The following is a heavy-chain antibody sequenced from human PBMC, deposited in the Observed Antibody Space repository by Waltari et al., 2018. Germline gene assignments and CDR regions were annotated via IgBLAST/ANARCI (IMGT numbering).Heavy chain of an antibody. CDR2: IYTDGRT. Sequence: EVQLVESGGGLIQPGGSLRLSCAASGFIVSIHYISWVRQAPGKGLEWVSVIYTDGRTYYADSVKGRFTISRDNSKNTLYLQMNSLRADDTAVYYCARETGGALYDYWGQGTLVTVSS. D-gene: IGHD3-10*01. J-gene: IGHJ4*02. CDR3: ARETGGALYDY. CDR1: GFIVSIHY. V-gene: IGHV3-53*01.